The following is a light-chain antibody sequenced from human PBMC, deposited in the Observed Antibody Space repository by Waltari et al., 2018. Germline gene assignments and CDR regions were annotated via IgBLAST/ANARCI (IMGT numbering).Light chain of an antibody. J-gene: IGLJ3*02. CDR2: VNSDGSH. CDR1: SGHSSNV. Sequence: QLVLTQSPSASASLGASVKLTCTLSSGHSSNVIAWLQQRPEKGPRYVMKVNSDGSHSKGDEIPARFSGSSSGAERYLTISSLQSEDEGDYYCQTGGHGTWVFGGGTKLTVL. V-gene: IGLV4-69*01. CDR3: QTGGHGTWV.